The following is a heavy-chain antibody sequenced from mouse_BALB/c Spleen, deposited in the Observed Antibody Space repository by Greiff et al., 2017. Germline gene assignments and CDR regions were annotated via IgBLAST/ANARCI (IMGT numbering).Heavy chain of an antibody. D-gene: IGHD2-4*01. Sequence: VKLQQSGAELARPGASVKMSCKASGYTFTSYTMHWVKQRPGQGLEWIGYINPSSGYTNYNQKFKDKATLTADKSSSTAYMQLSSLTSEDSAVYYCAERKIYYDYDGGFAYWGQGTLVTVSA. V-gene: IGHV1-4*01. CDR3: AERKIYYDYDGGFAY. J-gene: IGHJ3*01. CDR1: GYTFTSYT. CDR2: INPSSGYT.